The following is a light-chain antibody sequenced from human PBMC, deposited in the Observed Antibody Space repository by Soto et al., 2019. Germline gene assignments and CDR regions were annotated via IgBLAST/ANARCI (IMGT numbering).Light chain of an antibody. V-gene: IGKV3-11*01. Sequence: EIVLTQSPATLSLSPGERATLSCRASQSVSSYLAWYQQKPGQAPRLLIYDASNRATGIPDRFSGSGSGTDFTLTISRLEPEDFAVYYCQQRSNWPPTWTFGQGTKVDIK. CDR2: DAS. J-gene: IGKJ1*01. CDR1: QSVSSY. CDR3: QQRSNWPPTWT.